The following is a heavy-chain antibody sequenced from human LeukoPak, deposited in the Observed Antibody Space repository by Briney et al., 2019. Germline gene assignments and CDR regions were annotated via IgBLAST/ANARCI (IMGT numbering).Heavy chain of an antibody. D-gene: IGHD4-17*01. CDR1: GFTFSSYW. J-gene: IGHJ4*02. V-gene: IGHV3-7*03. Sequence: GGSLXLSCAVSGFTFSSYWMSWFRQAPGKGLEWVANINQDGSQKFSVDSVKGRFTISRDNAKNSLSLQMNSLRVEDTAVYYCARDWFDGDYDRFDYWGQGTLVTVSS. CDR2: INQDGSQK. CDR3: ARDWFDGDYDRFDY.